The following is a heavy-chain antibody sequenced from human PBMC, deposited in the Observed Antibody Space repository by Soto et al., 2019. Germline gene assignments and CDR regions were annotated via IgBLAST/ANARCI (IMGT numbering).Heavy chain of an antibody. CDR3: ARGGEQITIFGVVITYNWFDP. Sequence: GASVKVSCKASGYTFTSYDINWVRQATGQGLEWMGWMNPNSGNTGYAQNFQGRVTMTRNTSISTAYMGLSSLRSEDTAVYYCARGGEQITIFGVVITYNWFDPWGQGTLVTVSS. V-gene: IGHV1-8*01. CDR1: GYTFTSYD. CDR2: MNPNSGNT. J-gene: IGHJ5*02. D-gene: IGHD3-3*01.